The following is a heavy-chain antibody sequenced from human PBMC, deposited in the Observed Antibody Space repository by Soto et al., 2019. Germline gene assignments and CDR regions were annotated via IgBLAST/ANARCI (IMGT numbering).Heavy chain of an antibody. D-gene: IGHD2-8*02. CDR3: EGSLVVPAPGHDAFDI. Sequence: EVQLVESGGGLVQPGGSLRLSCASSGFTFSAYEMNWVRQAPGKGLEWVSYISPSSDTIYYADSVKGRFTISRDNAENSLYRQMNSLRAEETALYFCEGSLVVPAPGHDAFDIWGQGTMVTVSS. CDR2: ISPSSDTI. J-gene: IGHJ3*02. CDR1: GFTFSAYE. V-gene: IGHV3-48*03.